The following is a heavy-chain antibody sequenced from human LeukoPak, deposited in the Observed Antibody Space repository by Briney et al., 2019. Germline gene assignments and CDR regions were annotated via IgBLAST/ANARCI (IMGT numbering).Heavy chain of an antibody. CDR1: GGSINSDF. Sequence: SETLSLNCTVSGGSINSDFWSWIRQSPGKGLEGIGYIFTGGSTNYNPSLNSRVTMSLHTSQNLFSLKLSSVTAADTAVYYCARSASVGGPDAFDIWGQGTVVTVSS. D-gene: IGHD4-23*01. CDR3: ARSASVGGPDAFDI. CDR2: IFTGGST. V-gene: IGHV4-4*09. J-gene: IGHJ3*02.